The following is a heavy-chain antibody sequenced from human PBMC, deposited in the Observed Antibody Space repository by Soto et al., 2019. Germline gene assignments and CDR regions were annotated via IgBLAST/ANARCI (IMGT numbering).Heavy chain of an antibody. Sequence: EVQLVESGGGLVKPGGSLRLSCTASGFTFSNVGMHWVRQAAGQGLEWVGGIKSKTDGGTTDYAAPVKGRFTISRDDSKNTLSLQMHSLKTEDTAVYYCVTVADYARSGGQGTLVTVSS. CDR3: VTVADYARS. CDR1: GFTFSNVG. D-gene: IGHD3-16*01. J-gene: IGHJ4*02. CDR2: IKSKTDGGTT. V-gene: IGHV3-15*07.